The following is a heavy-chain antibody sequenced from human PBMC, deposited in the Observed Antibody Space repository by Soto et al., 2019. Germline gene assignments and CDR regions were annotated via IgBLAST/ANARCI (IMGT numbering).Heavy chain of an antibody. J-gene: IGHJ6*02. CDR1: GGSISSGDYY. D-gene: IGHD3-9*01. CDR2: IYYSGST. CDR3: AIDHMGRYFDWLLSGYGMDV. Sequence: SETLSLTCTVSGGSISSGDYYWSWIRQPPGKGLVWIGYIYYSGSTYYNPSLKSRVTISVDTSKNQFSLKLSSVTAADTAVYYCAIDHMGRYFDWLLSGYGMDVWGQGTTVTVSS. V-gene: IGHV4-30-4*01.